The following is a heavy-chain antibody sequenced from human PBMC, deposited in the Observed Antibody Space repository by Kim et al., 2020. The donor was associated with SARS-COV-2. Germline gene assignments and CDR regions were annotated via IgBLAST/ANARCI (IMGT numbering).Heavy chain of an antibody. CDR1: GFTVSSNY. J-gene: IGHJ4*02. V-gene: IGHV3-53*01. Sequence: GGSLRLSCAASGFTVSSNYMSWVRQAPGKGLEWVSVIYSGGSTYYADSVKGRFTISRDNSKNTLYLQMNSLRAEDTAVYYCARDRFHLYGDYYFDYWGQGTLVTVSS. CDR2: IYSGGST. D-gene: IGHD4-17*01. CDR3: ARDRFHLYGDYYFDY.